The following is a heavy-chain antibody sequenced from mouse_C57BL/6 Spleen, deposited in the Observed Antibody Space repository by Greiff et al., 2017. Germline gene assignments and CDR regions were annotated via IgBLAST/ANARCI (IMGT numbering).Heavy chain of an antibody. D-gene: IGHD1-1*01. CDR1: GYAFSSSW. V-gene: IGHV1-82*01. Sequence: VQLQQSGPELVKPGASVKISCKASGYAFSSSWMNWVKQRPGKGLEWIGRIYPGDGDTNYNGKFKGKATLTADKSSSTAYMQLSSLTSEDSAVYFCARKGYGSSDYFDYWGEGTTLTVSS. CDR2: IYPGDGDT. J-gene: IGHJ2*01. CDR3: ARKGYGSSDYFDY.